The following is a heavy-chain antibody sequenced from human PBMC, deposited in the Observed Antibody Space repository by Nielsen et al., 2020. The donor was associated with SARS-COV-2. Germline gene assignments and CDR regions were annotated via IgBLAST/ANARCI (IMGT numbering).Heavy chain of an antibody. CDR2: ISSSSSYI. Sequence: GESLKISCAASGFTFSSYSMNWVRQAPGKGLEWVSSISSSSSYIYYADSVKGRFTISRDNAKNSLYLQMNSLRAEDTAVYYCARDYVGGGYFVWGQGTLVTVSS. CDR3: ARDYVGGGYFV. J-gene: IGHJ4*02. D-gene: IGHD1-26*01. CDR1: GFTFSSYS. V-gene: IGHV3-21*01.